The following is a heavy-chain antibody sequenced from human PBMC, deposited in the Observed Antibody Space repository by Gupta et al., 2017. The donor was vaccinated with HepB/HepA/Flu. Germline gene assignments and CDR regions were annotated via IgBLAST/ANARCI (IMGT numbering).Heavy chain of an antibody. J-gene: IGHJ5*02. CDR2: ISSYNANI. Sequence: QVQLVQSGAEVKKPGASVKVSCKASGYTFTSYGISWVRQAPGQGLEWMGWISSYNANIKYAQNFQGRVTMATDTSTRTAYMEMRSLRSDDTAVYYCATDLIDFWSDYYRVPGNNAWGQGTLVTVSA. V-gene: IGHV1-18*01. D-gene: IGHD3-3*01. CDR3: ATDLIDFWSDYYRVPGNNA. CDR1: GYTFTSYG.